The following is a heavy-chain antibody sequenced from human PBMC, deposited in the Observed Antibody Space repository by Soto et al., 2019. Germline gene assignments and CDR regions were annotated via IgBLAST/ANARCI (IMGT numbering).Heavy chain of an antibody. Sequence: ASVKVSCKASGYTFTSYYMHWVRQAPGQGLEWMGIINPSGGSTSYAQKFQGRVTMTRDTSTSTVYMELNSLRAEDTAVYYCARGGGSYRHFDYWGQGTLVTVSS. CDR1: GYTFTSYY. CDR2: INPSGGST. V-gene: IGHV1-46*01. J-gene: IGHJ4*02. D-gene: IGHD1-26*01. CDR3: ARGGGSYRHFDY.